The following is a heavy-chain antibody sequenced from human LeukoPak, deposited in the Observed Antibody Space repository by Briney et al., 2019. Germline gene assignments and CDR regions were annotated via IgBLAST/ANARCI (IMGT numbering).Heavy chain of an antibody. Sequence: KPGESLKISCKGSGYSFTSYWIGWVRQMPGKGLEWMGIIYPGDSDTRYSPSFQGQVTISADKSISTAYLQWSSLKASDTAMYYCARHVGSGSYYYYYGMDVWGQGTTVTVSS. CDR3: ARHVGSGSYYYYYGMDV. J-gene: IGHJ6*02. D-gene: IGHD1-26*01. CDR2: IYPGDSDT. V-gene: IGHV5-51*01. CDR1: GYSFTSYW.